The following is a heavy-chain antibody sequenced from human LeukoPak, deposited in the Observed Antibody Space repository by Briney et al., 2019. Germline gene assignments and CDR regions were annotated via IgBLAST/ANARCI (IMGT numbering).Heavy chain of an antibody. CDR3: ARVDTATVFPYY. V-gene: IGHV4-61*02. J-gene: IGHJ4*02. CDR1: GGSISSGSYY. D-gene: IGHD5-18*01. Sequence: PSQTLSLTCTVSGGSISSGSYYWSWIRQPAGKGLEWIGRIYTSGSTNYNPSLKSRVTISVDTSKNQFSLKLNSVTAADTAVYYCARVDTATVFPYYWGQGTLVTVSS. CDR2: IYTSGST.